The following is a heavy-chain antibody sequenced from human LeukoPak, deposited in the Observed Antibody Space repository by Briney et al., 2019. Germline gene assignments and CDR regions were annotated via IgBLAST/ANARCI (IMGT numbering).Heavy chain of an antibody. CDR3: SRNGLVDFDY. CDR1: GFAVDDFA. Sequence: GGSLRLSCTTSGFAVDDFAMSWVRQPAGKGLEWVGFIRRRAYGGAAEYAASVQGRFIISRDDSKGIAYLQINSLKTEDTAVYYCSRNGLVDFDYWGQGSRVIVSP. V-gene: IGHV3-49*04. J-gene: IGHJ4*02. CDR2: IRRRAYGGAA.